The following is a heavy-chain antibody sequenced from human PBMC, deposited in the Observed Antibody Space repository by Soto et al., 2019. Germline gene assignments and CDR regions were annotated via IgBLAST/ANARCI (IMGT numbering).Heavy chain of an antibody. Sequence: ASVKVSCKASGYTFTGYYMHWVLQAPGQGLEWMGWINPNSGGTNYAQKFQGRVTMTRDTSISTAYMELRSLRSDDTAIYYCAREVDIVPTPGGDYWGQGTLVTVS. CDR1: GYTFTGYY. CDR2: INPNSGGT. V-gene: IGHV1-2*02. D-gene: IGHD5-12*01. J-gene: IGHJ4*02. CDR3: AREVDIVPTPGGDY.